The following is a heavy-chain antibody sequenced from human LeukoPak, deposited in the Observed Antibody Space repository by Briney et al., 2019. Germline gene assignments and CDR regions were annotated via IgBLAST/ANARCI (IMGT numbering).Heavy chain of an antibody. CDR1: GGSISSSSYY. CDR3: ARHAGPYYYDSSDLREDY. CDR2: IYYSGST. Sequence: SEPETLPCTVSGGSISSSSYYWGWIRQPPGKGLEWIGSIYYSGSTYYNPSLKSRPTQAVDTYKKQFSLKPSSVTAADTAVYYCARHAGPYYYDSSDLREDYWGQG. D-gene: IGHD3-22*01. J-gene: IGHJ4*01. V-gene: IGHV4-39*01.